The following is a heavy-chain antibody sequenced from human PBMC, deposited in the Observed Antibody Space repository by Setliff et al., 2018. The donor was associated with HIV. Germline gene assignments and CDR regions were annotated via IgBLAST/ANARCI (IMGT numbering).Heavy chain of an antibody. CDR2: IYYSGST. D-gene: IGHD4-4*01. V-gene: IGHV4-59*01. J-gene: IGHJ4*02. Sequence: SETLSLTCTVSGGSISSYYWSWIRQPPGKGLEWIGYIYYSGSTNYNPSLKSRVTISVDTSKNQFSLKLSSVTAADTAVYYCASPANYRLTFDYWGQGTLVTVSS. CDR3: ASPANYRLTFDY. CDR1: GGSISSYY.